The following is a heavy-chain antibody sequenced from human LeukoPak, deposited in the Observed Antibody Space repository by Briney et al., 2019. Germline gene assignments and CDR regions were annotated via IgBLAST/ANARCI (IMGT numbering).Heavy chain of an antibody. V-gene: IGHV4-4*07. CDR2: IYGSGSS. CDR1: GASINGYF. D-gene: IGHD3-10*01. CDR3: SRDMVRETLMYWFDP. Sequence: PSETPSLTCTVSGASINGYFWSWIRQAPGGGLEWIGRIYGSGSSNYNPSFESRVSVSSDDYTNRFSLELMSVTGADTAVYYCSRDMVRETLMYWFDPWGPGIVVTVSS. J-gene: IGHJ5*02.